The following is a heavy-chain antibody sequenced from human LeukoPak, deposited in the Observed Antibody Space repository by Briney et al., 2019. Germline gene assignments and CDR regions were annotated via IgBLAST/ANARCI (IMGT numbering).Heavy chain of an antibody. CDR2: ISAYNGNT. CDR1: GYTFTSYG. Sequence: GASVKVSCTASGYTFTSYGISWVRQAPGQGLEWMGWISAYNGNTNYAQKLQGRVTMTTDTSTSTAYMELRSLRSDDTAVYYCARDFGGHRIVGATDYWGQGTLVTVSS. V-gene: IGHV1-18*01. CDR3: ARDFGGHRIVGATDY. D-gene: IGHD1-26*01. J-gene: IGHJ4*02.